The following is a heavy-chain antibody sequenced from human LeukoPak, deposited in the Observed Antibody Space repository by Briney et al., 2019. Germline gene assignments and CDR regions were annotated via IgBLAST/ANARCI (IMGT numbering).Heavy chain of an antibody. Sequence: GGSLRLSCAASGFTFSSFAMHWVRQAPGKGLEWVAVTSYDGSNKNYADSVKGRFTISGDNSKNTLYLQMNSLRAEDTAVYYCARDGIVSSWHYYYYYMDVWGKGTTVTVSS. D-gene: IGHD6-13*01. CDR3: ARDGIVSSWHYYYYYMDV. V-gene: IGHV3-30*04. J-gene: IGHJ6*03. CDR1: GFTFSSFA. CDR2: TSYDGSNK.